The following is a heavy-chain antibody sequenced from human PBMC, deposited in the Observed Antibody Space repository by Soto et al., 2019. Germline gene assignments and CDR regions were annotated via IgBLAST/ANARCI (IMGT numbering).Heavy chain of an antibody. J-gene: IGHJ3*02. CDR1: GYTFTSYY. Sequence: ASVKVSCNASGYTFTSYYMHWVRQAPGQGLEWMGIINPSGGSTSYAQKFQGRVTMTRDTSTSTVYMELSSLRSEDTAVYYCARMEHLGELSLFPDAFDIWGQGTMVTVSS. D-gene: IGHD3-16*02. CDR2: INPSGGST. CDR3: ARMEHLGELSLFPDAFDI. V-gene: IGHV1-46*03.